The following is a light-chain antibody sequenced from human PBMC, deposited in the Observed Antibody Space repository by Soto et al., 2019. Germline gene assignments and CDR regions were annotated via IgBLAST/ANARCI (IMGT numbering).Light chain of an antibody. CDR2: AAS. J-gene: IGKJ5*01. CDR1: QDISNY. Sequence: DIQMTQSPSSLSASVGDRVTIACQASQDISNYLHWYQQKPGKAPKLLIYAASTLQSGVPSRFSGSGSGTEFTLTISSLQPEDFATYYCQQLNSYPSITFGQGTRLEIK. V-gene: IGKV1-9*01. CDR3: QQLNSYPSIT.